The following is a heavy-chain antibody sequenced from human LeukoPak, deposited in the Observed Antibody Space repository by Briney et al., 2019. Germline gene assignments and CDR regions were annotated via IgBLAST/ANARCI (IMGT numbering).Heavy chain of an antibody. CDR3: ARRGPPRTMLRGVKSGWFDP. Sequence: SETLSLTCTVSGGSISSYYWSWIRQPPGKGLEWIGYIYYSGSTNYNPSLKSRVTISVDTSKNQFSLKLSSVTAADTAVYYCARRGPPRTMLRGVKSGWFDPWGQGTLVTVSP. D-gene: IGHD3-10*01. V-gene: IGHV4-59*12. CDR2: IYYSGST. CDR1: GGSISSYY. J-gene: IGHJ5*02.